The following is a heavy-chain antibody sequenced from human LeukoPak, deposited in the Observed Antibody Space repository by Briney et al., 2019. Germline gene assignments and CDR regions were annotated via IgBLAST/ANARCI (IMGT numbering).Heavy chain of an antibody. CDR3: ATRLYYYDSSGYYYSHGAFDI. CDR2: ISSSSSTI. Sequence: GGSLRLSCAASGFTFSSSSMNWVRQAPGKGLEWVSYISSSSSTIYYADSVKGRFTISRDNSKNTLYLQMNSLRAEDTAVYYCATRLYYYDSSGYYYSHGAFDIWGQGTMVTVSS. J-gene: IGHJ3*02. CDR1: GFTFSSSS. D-gene: IGHD3-22*01. V-gene: IGHV3-48*01.